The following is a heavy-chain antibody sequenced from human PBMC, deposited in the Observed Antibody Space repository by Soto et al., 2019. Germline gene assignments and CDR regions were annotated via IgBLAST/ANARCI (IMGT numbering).Heavy chain of an antibody. CDR1: GFTFSSYA. J-gene: IGHJ4*02. D-gene: IGHD3-3*01. Sequence: GGSLRLSCAASGFTFSSYAMHWVRQAPGKGLEWVAVISYDGSNKYYADSVKGRFTISRDNSKNTLYLQMNSLRAEDTAVYYCARDSRSYDFWSGYPYYFDYWGQGTLVTVSS. CDR3: ARDSRSYDFWSGYPYYFDY. V-gene: IGHV3-30-3*01. CDR2: ISYDGSNK.